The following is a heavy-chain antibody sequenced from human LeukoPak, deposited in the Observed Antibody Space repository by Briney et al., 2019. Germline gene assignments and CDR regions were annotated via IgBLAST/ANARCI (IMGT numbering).Heavy chain of an antibody. CDR3: ARANYYGSGSYPDY. Sequence: GRSLRLSCAASGFTFSSYAMHWVRQAPGKGLEWVADISYDGSNKYYADSVKGRFTISRDNSKNTLYLQMNSLRAEDTAVYYCARANYYGSGSYPDYWGQGTLVTVSS. D-gene: IGHD3-10*01. V-gene: IGHV3-30*04. CDR2: ISYDGSNK. CDR1: GFTFSSYA. J-gene: IGHJ4*02.